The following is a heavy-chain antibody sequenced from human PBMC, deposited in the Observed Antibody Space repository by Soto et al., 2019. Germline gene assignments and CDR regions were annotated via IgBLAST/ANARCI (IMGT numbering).Heavy chain of an antibody. J-gene: IGHJ3*02. CDR1: GGSISSSY. Sequence: QVQLQESGPGLVKPSETLSLTCTVSGGSISSSYWRWIRQPPGKVLEWIGYIYYSGSTNYNPSLKSRVTISVDTSKNQFSLKLSSVTAADTAVYYCARVWGGAFDIWGQGTMVTVSS. D-gene: IGHD3-10*01. V-gene: IGHV4-59*01. CDR2: IYYSGST. CDR3: ARVWGGAFDI.